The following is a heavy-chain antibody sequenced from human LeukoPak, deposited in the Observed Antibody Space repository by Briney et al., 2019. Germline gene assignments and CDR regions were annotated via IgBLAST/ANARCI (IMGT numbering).Heavy chain of an antibody. CDR3: AKGRWAPGDIVVVPPDYYYMDV. Sequence: GGSLSLSCAASGFTFSSYAMSWVRQAPGKGLEWVSAISGSGGSTYYADSVKGRFTISRDNSKNTLYLQMNSLRAEDTAVYYCAKGRWAPGDIVVVPPDYYYMDVWGKGTTVTVSS. D-gene: IGHD2-2*01. CDR2: ISGSGGST. V-gene: IGHV3-23*01. CDR1: GFTFSSYA. J-gene: IGHJ6*03.